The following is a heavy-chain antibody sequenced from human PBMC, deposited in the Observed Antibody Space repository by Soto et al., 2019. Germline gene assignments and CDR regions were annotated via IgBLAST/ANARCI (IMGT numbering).Heavy chain of an antibody. J-gene: IGHJ4*02. CDR2: IKQDESEK. CDR3: ARTTEAFDY. V-gene: IGHV3-7*01. D-gene: IGHD1-1*01. CDR1: GFTFSNYW. Sequence: ESGGGLVQPGGSLRLSCAASGFTFSNYWMSWVRQAPGEGLEWVANIKQDESEKYYVDSVKGRFTISRDNAKNSLYLQMDSLRAEDTAVYYCARTTEAFDYWGQGALVAVSS.